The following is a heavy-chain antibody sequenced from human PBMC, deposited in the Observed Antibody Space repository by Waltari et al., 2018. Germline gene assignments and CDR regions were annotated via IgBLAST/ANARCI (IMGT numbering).Heavy chain of an antibody. CDR2: IKQDGSEK. CDR1: GFTFSSYW. J-gene: IGHJ3*02. CDR3: ARDSDYGGNSGAFDI. Sequence: EVQLVESGGGLVQPGGSLRLSCAASGFTFSSYWMSWVRQAPGKGLEWVANIKQDGSEKYYVASVKGRFTISRDNAKNSLYLQMNSLRAEDTAVYYCARDSDYGGNSGAFDIWGQGTMVTVSS. V-gene: IGHV3-7*01. D-gene: IGHD2-21*02.